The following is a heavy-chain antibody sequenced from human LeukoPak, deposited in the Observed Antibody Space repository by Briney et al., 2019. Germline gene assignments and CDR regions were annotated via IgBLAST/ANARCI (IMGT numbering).Heavy chain of an antibody. D-gene: IGHD3-3*01. CDR1: GGTFSSYA. V-gene: IGHV1-69*05. CDR3: ATGLYYDFWSGYPDFAPY. Sequence: SVKVSCKASGGTFSSYAISWVPQAPGQGLEWMGGIIPIFGTANYAQKFQGRVTITTDESTSTAYMELSSLRSEDTAVYYCATGLYYDFWSGYPDFAPYWGQETLVTVSS. J-gene: IGHJ4*02. CDR2: IIPIFGTA.